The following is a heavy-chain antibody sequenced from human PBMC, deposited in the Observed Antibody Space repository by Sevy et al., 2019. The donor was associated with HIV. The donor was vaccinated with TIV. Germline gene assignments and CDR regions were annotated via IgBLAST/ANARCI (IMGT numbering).Heavy chain of an antibody. CDR3: AKGGGGHYDPDEIGYYFYYYNMDV. J-gene: IGHJ6*03. V-gene: IGHV3-23*01. CDR2: ISGSGTRT. CDR1: GFSFDSYG. Sequence: GGSLRLSCAVSGFSFDSYGMTWVRQAPGKGLEWVSGISGSGTRTYYADSVKGRFSISRDNSKKRLYLQMNSLRSEDTGIYYCAKGGGGHYDPDEIGYYFYYYNMDVWGKGTTVTVSS. D-gene: IGHD3-22*01.